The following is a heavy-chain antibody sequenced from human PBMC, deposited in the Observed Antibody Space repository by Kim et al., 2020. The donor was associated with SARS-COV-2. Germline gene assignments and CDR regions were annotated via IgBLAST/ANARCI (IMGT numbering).Heavy chain of an antibody. CDR1: GGSFSGYY. D-gene: IGHD6-13*01. Sequence: SETLSLTCAVYGGSFSGYYWSWIRQPPGKGLEWIGEINHSGSTNYNPSLKSRVTISVDTSKNQFSLKLSSVTAADAAVYYCARGIRRRAAAGTRGPQNYWYFDLWGRGTLVTVSS. CDR2: INHSGST. V-gene: IGHV4-34*01. CDR3: ARGIRRRAAAGTRGPQNYWYFDL. J-gene: IGHJ2*01.